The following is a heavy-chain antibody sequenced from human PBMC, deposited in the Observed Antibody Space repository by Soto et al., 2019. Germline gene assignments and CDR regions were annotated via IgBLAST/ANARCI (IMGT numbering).Heavy chain of an antibody. CDR3: ATDLMPRGGYCSSTSCQRPGFDP. V-gene: IGHV1-24*01. CDR1: GYTLTELS. D-gene: IGHD2-2*01. Sequence: GASVKVSCKVSGYTLTELSMHWVRQAPGKGLEWMGGFDPEDGETIYAQKFQGRVTMTEDTSTDTAYMELSSLRSEDMAVYYCATDLMPRGGYCSSTSCQRPGFDPWGQGTLVTVSS. CDR2: FDPEDGET. J-gene: IGHJ5*02.